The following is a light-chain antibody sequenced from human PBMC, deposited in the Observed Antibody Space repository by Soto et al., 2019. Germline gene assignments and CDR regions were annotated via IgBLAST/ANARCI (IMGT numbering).Light chain of an antibody. CDR1: QSVSSSY. CDR2: GAS. J-gene: IGKJ4*01. V-gene: IGKV3-20*01. Sequence: EIVLTQSPGTLSLSPGERATLSCRASQSVSSSYLAWYQQKPGQAPRLLIYGASSRATSIPDRFSGSGSGTDFTVTISRLEPEDFAVYYCQQYGSSPLTFGGGTKVEIK. CDR3: QQYGSSPLT.